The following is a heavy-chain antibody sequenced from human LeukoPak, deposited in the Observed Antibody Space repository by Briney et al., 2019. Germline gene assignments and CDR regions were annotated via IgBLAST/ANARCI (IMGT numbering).Heavy chain of an antibody. D-gene: IGHD3-9*01. V-gene: IGHV4-59*01. Sequence: SETLSLTCTVSGGSISSYYWSWIRQPPGKGLEWIGYIYYSGSTNYNPSLKSRVTISVDTSKNQFSLKLSSVTAADTAVYYCAREYYDILTGYLSGMDVWGQGTTVTVSS. CDR3: AREYYDILTGYLSGMDV. CDR1: GGSISSYY. CDR2: IYYSGST. J-gene: IGHJ6*02.